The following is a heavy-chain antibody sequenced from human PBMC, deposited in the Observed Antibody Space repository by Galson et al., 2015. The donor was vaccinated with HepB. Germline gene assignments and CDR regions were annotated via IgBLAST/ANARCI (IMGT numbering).Heavy chain of an antibody. V-gene: IGHV3-33*01. D-gene: IGHD6-25*01. CDR3: AREGQQRAWDFDY. J-gene: IGHJ4*02. CDR1: GFTFSISG. Sequence: SLRLSCAASGFTFSISGIHWVRQAPGKGLEWVAVIWYDGIKKYYADPVKGRFNISRDDSKNTLYLEMNSLRAEDTAVYYCAREGQQRAWDFDYWGQGTLVTVSS. CDR2: IWYDGIKK.